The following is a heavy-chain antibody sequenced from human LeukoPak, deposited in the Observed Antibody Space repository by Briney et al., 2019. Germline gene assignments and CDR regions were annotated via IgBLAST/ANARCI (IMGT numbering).Heavy chain of an antibody. J-gene: IGHJ6*02. CDR2: ISAYNGNT. V-gene: IGHV1-18*01. CDR1: GYTFTSYG. Sequence: ASVKVSCKASGYTFTSYGISWVRQAPGQGLEWMGWISAYNGNTNYAQKLQGRVTMTTDTSTSTAYMELRSLRSDDTAVYYCARERRTIYYYYGMDVWGQGTTVTVSS. CDR3: ARERRTIYYYYGMDV. D-gene: IGHD3-3*01.